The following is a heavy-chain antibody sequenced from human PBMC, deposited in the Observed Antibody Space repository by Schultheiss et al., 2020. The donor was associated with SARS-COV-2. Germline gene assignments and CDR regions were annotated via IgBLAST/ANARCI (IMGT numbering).Heavy chain of an antibody. CDR1: GGSISSYY. Sequence: SQTLSLTCTVSGGSISSYYWSWIRQPAGKGLEWIGRIYTSGSTNYNPSLKSRVTMSVDTSKNQFSLKLSSVTAADTAVYYCARGTYYDFWSGSNTHLSFYMDVWGKGTTVTVSS. CDR3: ARGTYYDFWSGSNTHLSFYMDV. D-gene: IGHD3-3*01. J-gene: IGHJ6*03. CDR2: IYTSGST. V-gene: IGHV4-4*07.